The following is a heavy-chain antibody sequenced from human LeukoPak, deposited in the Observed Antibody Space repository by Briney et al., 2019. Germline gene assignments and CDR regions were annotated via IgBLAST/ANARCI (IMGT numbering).Heavy chain of an antibody. CDR1: GFTFSNYA. V-gene: IGHV3-30-3*01. CDR2: VSYDGSNK. D-gene: IGHD1-26*01. Sequence: PGGSLRLSCAASGFTFSNYAMHWVRQAPGKGLEWVAVVSYDGSNKYYADSVKGRFTISRDSSKNTLFLQMNSLRTDDTAVYYCAKDGGRYSGNLDYWGQGTLVTVSS. J-gene: IGHJ4*02. CDR3: AKDGGRYSGNLDY.